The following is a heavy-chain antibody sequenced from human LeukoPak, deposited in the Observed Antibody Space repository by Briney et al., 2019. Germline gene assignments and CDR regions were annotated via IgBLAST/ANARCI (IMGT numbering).Heavy chain of an antibody. D-gene: IGHD3-10*01. Sequence: SQTLSPTCTVSGGSISSGSYYWGWIRQPAGKGLEWIGRIYTSGSTNYNPSLKSRVTISVDTSKNQFSLKLSSVTAADTAVYYCAREASSMVRGHYYYYMDVWGKGTTVTVSS. V-gene: IGHV4-61*02. CDR3: AREASSMVRGHYYYYMDV. CDR2: IYTSGST. CDR1: GGSISSGSYY. J-gene: IGHJ6*03.